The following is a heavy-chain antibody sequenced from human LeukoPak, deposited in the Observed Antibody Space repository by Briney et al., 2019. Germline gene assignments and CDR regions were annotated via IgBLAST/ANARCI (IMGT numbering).Heavy chain of an antibody. D-gene: IGHD2-2*01. V-gene: IGHV4-4*07. J-gene: IGHJ6*03. Sequence: SETLSLTCTVSGGSISSYYWNWIRQPAGKGLEWVGRIYASGSTNYSPSLKSRVTMSVDTSKNQFSLILNSVTAADTAVYYCARGTDPAAQIGYYSSYMAVWGKGTMVTASS. CDR3: ARGTDPAAQIGYYSSYMAV. CDR2: IYASGST. CDR1: GGSISSYY.